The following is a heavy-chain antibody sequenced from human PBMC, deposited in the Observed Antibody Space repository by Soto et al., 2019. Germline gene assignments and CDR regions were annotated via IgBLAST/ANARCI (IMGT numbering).Heavy chain of an antibody. Sequence: QVQLVESGGGVVQPGRSLRLSCAASGFTFSSYAMHWVRQAPGKGLERVAVISYDGSNKYYADSVKGRFTISRDNSKNTLYLQMNSLRPEDTAVYYCARDLEVAVAGAWGQGTLVTVSS. J-gene: IGHJ5*02. CDR1: GFTFSSYA. D-gene: IGHD6-19*01. CDR3: ARDLEVAVAGA. CDR2: ISYDGSNK. V-gene: IGHV3-30-3*01.